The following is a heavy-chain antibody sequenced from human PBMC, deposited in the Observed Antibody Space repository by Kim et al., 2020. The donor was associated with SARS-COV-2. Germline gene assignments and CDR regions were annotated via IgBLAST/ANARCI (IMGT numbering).Heavy chain of an antibody. CDR2: ICGGGEST. V-gene: IGHV3-23*01. Sequence: GGSLRLSCEASGFTFSRQAMTWVRQAPGKGLEWVSAICGGGESTYYADSVRGLFTISRDISTNTLYLHMSSLRVEDTAIYYCAKLKTILQVVNYFDSWGRGILVTVSS. D-gene: IGHD2-2*01. J-gene: IGHJ4*02. CDR3: AKLKTILQVVNYFDS. CDR1: GFTFSRQA.